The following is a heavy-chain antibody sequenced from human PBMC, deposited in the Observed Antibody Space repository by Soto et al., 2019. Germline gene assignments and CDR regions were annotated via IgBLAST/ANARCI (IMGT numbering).Heavy chain of an antibody. V-gene: IGHV1-3*01. CDR2: IDAGNGNT. CDR3: ARDANYDFWSRSYIHAFDF. Sequence: QVQLVQSGAEMEKPGASVKFSCKASGYTFSNYPIHWVRQAPGQSLEWMGWIDAGNGNTKYSQKFQGRVIISSDTSATTAYMELRSLTSEDTAVYYCARDANYDFWSRSYIHAFDFWGQGTMVTVSS. J-gene: IGHJ3*01. CDR1: GYTFSNYP. D-gene: IGHD3-3*01.